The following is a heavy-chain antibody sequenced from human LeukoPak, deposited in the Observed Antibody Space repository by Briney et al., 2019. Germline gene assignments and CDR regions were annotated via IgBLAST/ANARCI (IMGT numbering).Heavy chain of an antibody. CDR2: ISSSGNT. CDR3: AGFDSGLPFDP. D-gene: IGHD2-8*02. CDR1: GGSVSSGAYY. V-gene: IGHV4-31*03. J-gene: IGHJ5*02. Sequence: SQTLSLTCTVSGGSVSSGAYYWSWLRQHPGKGLEWIGYISSSGNTYFNPSLKSRLTISLDASKNQFSLRLTSVTAADTAMYYCAGFDSGLPFDPWGQGTLVSVSS.